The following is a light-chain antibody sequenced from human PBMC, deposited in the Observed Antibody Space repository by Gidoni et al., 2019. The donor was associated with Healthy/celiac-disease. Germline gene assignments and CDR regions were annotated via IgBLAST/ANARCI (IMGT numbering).Light chain of an antibody. CDR3: QQRSNWPREA. CDR2: DAS. V-gene: IGKV3-11*01. J-gene: IGKJ1*01. CDR1: QSVSSY. Sequence: DIVLTQSPATLSLSPGERATLSCRASQSVSSYLAWYQQKPGQAPRLLIYDASNRATGIPARFSGSGSGTDFTLTISSLEPEDFAVYYCQQRSNWPREAFXQXTKVEIK.